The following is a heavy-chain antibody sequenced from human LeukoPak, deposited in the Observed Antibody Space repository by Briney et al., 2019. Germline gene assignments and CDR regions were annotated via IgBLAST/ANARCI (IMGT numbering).Heavy chain of an antibody. CDR1: GFTFSGYN. V-gene: IGHV3-21*01. Sequence: GRTLRLSCAASGFTFSGYNMNCVRQPPGKGLEIGSVISSRGSFMYYADSLKGRFPVSRDNAKNSLFVQMLSLRADDTAVYYCAGNYYDNTGCYRDAFDVWGQGTMVTVSS. J-gene: IGHJ3*01. D-gene: IGHD3-22*01. CDR2: ISSRGSFM. CDR3: AGNYYDNTGCYRDAFDV.